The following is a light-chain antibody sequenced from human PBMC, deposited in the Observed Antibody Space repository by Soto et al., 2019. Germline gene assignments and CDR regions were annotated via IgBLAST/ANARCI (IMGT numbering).Light chain of an antibody. CDR3: QQYGSSPRT. CDR2: GAS. CDR1: QSVSSSY. Sequence: VMTQSPATLSVSPGERATLSCRASQSVSSSYLAWYQQKPGQAPRLLIYGASSRATGIPDRFSGSGSGTDFTLTISRLEPEDFAVYYCQQYGSSPRTFGQGTKVDIK. J-gene: IGKJ1*01. V-gene: IGKV3-20*01.